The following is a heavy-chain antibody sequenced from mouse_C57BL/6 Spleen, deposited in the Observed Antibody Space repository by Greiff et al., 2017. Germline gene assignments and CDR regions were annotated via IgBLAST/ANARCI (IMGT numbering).Heavy chain of an antibody. J-gene: IGHJ2*01. Sequence: QVQLQQSGAELVKPGASVKISRKASGYAFSSYWMNWVKQRPGKGLEWIGQIYPGDGDTNSNGKFKGKATLTADKSSSTAYMQLSSLTSEDSAVYFCARVCLLRYDYWGQGTTLTVSS. CDR2: IYPGDGDT. D-gene: IGHD1-1*01. CDR3: ARVCLLRYDY. V-gene: IGHV1-80*01. CDR1: GYAFSSYW.